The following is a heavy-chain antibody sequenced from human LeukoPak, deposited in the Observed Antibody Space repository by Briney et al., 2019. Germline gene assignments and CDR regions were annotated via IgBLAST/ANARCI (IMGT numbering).Heavy chain of an antibody. V-gene: IGHV3-64D*06. CDR1: GFTFSSYA. D-gene: IGHD3-22*01. J-gene: IGHJ4*02. Sequence: GGSLRLSCSASGFTFSSYAMHWVRQAPGKGLEYVSAISSNGGSTYYADSVKGRFTISRDNSKNTLYLQMSSLRAEDTAVYYCAKDKGYYYDSSGSDYWGQGTLVTVSS. CDR2: ISSNGGST. CDR3: AKDKGYYYDSSGSDY.